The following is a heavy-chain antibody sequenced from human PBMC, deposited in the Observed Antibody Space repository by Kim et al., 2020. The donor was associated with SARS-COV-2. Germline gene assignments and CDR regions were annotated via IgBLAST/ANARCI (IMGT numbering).Heavy chain of an antibody. Sequence: GGSLRLSCAASGFTFSSYAMSWVRQAPGKGLEWVSAISGSGGSTYYADSVKGRFTISRDNSKNTLYLQMNSLRAEDTAVYYCAKSVGYGSGVFPTGGYWGQGTLVTVSS. D-gene: IGHD3-10*01. CDR2: ISGSGGST. CDR1: GFTFSSYA. CDR3: AKSVGYGSGVFPTGGY. V-gene: IGHV3-23*01. J-gene: IGHJ4*02.